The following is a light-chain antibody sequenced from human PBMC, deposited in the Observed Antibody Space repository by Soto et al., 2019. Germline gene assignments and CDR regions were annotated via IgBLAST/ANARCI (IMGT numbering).Light chain of an antibody. CDR1: QSISNY. CDR3: QQSYSTART. J-gene: IGKJ2*01. CDR2: AVS. V-gene: IGKV1-39*01. Sequence: IQMTQSPSSLSASVGDRVTITCRASQSISNYLNWYQQKPGKAPNLLIYAVSSLRSGVPSRFSGSGSGTDFTLTISSLQPEDFATYYCQQSYSTARTFGQGTKLEIK.